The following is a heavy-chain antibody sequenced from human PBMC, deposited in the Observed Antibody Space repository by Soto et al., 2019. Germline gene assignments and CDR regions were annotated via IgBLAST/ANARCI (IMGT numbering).Heavy chain of an antibody. CDR1: GGTFGSDA. J-gene: IGHJ5*02. Sequence: QVHLMQSGAEVKKPGSSVKVSCKASGGTFGSDAITWVRQAPGQRLEWVGRIIPIFGTTNYAQNLQGRVTISADKSTLTSYMELHSLTSDDTALYYCARDRTDSGYYTNWLDPWGQGTQVTVSS. CDR3: ARDRTDSGYYTNWLDP. D-gene: IGHD3-22*01. V-gene: IGHV1-69*06. CDR2: IIPIFGTT.